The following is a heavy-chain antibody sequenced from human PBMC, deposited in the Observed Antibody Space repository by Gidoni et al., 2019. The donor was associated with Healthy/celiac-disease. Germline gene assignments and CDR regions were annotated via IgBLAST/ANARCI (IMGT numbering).Heavy chain of an antibody. Sequence: QVQLVQSGAEVKKPGSSVKVSCKASGGTFRSYAISWVRQAPGQGLAWMGRIIPILGRANYAQKVQGRVTITADKSTSTAYMELSSLRSEDTAVYYCARDHRIQYDYVWGSYIKRAEGGAFDIWGQGTMVTVSS. D-gene: IGHD3-16*01. J-gene: IGHJ3*02. CDR1: GGTFRSYA. CDR3: ARDHRIQYDYVWGSYIKRAEGGAFDI. V-gene: IGHV1-69*04. CDR2: IIPILGRA.